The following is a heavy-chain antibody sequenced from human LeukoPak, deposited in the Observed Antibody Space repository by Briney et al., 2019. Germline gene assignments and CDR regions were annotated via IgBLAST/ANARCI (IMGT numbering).Heavy chain of an antibody. CDR1: GGSISSSNW. J-gene: IGHJ3*02. CDR2: IYHSGST. CDR3: AREAGGQQLVYAFDI. D-gene: IGHD6-13*01. V-gene: IGHV4-4*02. Sequence: SGTLSLTCAVSGGSISSSNWWSWVRQPPGKGLEWIGEIYHSGSTNYNPSLKSRVTISVDTSKNQFSLKLSSVTAADTAVYYCAREAGGQQLVYAFDIWGQGTMVTVSS.